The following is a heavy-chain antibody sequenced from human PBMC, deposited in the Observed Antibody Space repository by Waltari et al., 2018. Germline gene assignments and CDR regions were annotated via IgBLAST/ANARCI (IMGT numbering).Heavy chain of an antibody. J-gene: IGHJ4*02. CDR2: IYYSGST. CDR1: GGSISSSSYY. CDR3: ATKRESSASGFDY. D-gene: IGHD6-19*01. Sequence: QLQLQESGPGLVKPSETLSFTCTVSGGSISSSSYYWGWIRQPPGKGLEGIGSIYYSGSTYDNPSLKSRVTISVDTSKNQFSLKLSSVTAADTAVYYCATKRESSASGFDYWGQGTLVTVSS. V-gene: IGHV4-39*01.